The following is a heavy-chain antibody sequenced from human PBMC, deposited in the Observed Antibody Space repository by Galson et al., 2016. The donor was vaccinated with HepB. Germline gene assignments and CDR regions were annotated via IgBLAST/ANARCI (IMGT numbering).Heavy chain of an antibody. CDR3: VRDGKPTALGYGVDV. CDR1: GFTFSNYW. D-gene: IGHD2-21*02. CDR2: INTDGSNT. Sequence: SLRLSCAVSGFTFSNYWMHWVRQAPGTGLVWISGINTDGSNTIYADSVKGRFTISRDNAKNTLHLQMNSLRVEDTATFYCVRDGKPTALGYGVDVWGQGTTVAVSS. J-gene: IGHJ6*02. V-gene: IGHV3-74*01.